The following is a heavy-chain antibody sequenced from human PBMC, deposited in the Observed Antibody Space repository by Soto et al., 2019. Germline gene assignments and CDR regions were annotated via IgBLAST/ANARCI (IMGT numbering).Heavy chain of an antibody. CDR2: ISVVGSST. J-gene: IGHJ1*01. Sequence: QVQLVESGGGVVQPGRSLRLSCTASGFSFSSYVMHWVRQAPGEGLEWVAGISVVGSSTHYADSVKGRFTISRDNSKNTLYLQMDSLTAEETTVYYCAREDESSGHAGTFQHWGQGTLVTVSS. CDR1: GFSFSSYV. CDR3: AREDESSGHAGTFQH. D-gene: IGHD3-22*01. V-gene: IGHV3-30-3*01.